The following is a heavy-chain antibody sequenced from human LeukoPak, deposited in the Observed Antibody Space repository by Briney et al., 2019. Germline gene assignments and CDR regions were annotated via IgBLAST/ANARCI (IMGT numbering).Heavy chain of an antibody. CDR3: ARETKLEWLLIFDY. V-gene: IGHV1-2*06. D-gene: IGHD3-3*01. CDR1: GYTFTGYY. CDR2: INPNSGGT. Sequence: ASVKVSCKASGYTFTGYYLHWVRQAPGQGPEWMGRINPNSGGTNYAQKFQGRVTMTRDTSINTAYMELGRLRSDDTAVYYCARETKLEWLLIFDYWGQGTLVTVSS. J-gene: IGHJ4*02.